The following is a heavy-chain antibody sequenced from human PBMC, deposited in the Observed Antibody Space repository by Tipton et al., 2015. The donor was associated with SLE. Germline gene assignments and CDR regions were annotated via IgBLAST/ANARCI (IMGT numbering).Heavy chain of an antibody. D-gene: IGHD6-13*01. CDR3: AREAAGTNY. CDR2: INHSGST. J-gene: IGHJ4*02. Sequence: TLSLTCAVYGGSFSGYYWSWIRQPPGKGLEWIGEINHSGSTNYNPSLKTRVTISVDTSKNQFSLKLNSVTAADTAVYYCAREAAGTNYWGQGTLVTVSS. CDR1: GGSFSGYY. V-gene: IGHV4-34*01.